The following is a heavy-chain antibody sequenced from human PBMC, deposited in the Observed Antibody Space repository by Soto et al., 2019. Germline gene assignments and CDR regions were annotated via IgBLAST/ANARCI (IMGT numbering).Heavy chain of an antibody. CDR3: ARDRIGKFWSGYKGFDY. V-gene: IGHV1-69*01. D-gene: IGHD3-3*01. CDR1: GGTFSSYA. CDR2: IIPIFGTA. J-gene: IGHJ4*02. Sequence: QVQLVQSGAEVKKPGSSVKVSCKASGGTFSSYAISWVRQAPGQGLEWMGGIIPIFGTANYAQKFQGRVTITADESTNTAYMELSSLRSEDTAVYYCARDRIGKFWSGYKGFDYWGQGTLVTVSS.